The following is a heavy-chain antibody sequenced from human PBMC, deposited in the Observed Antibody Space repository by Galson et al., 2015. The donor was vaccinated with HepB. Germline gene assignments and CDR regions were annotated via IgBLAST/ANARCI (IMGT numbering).Heavy chain of an antibody. CDR3: ARDLSGAARYFDY. J-gene: IGHJ4*02. CDR2: IRSDSNSI. V-gene: IGHV3-21*01. CDR1: GFTLSSHT. Sequence: SLRLSCAASGFTLSSHTMAWVRQAPGKGLKWVSSIRSDSNSIYYADSVKGRFTISRDNAKQSLYLQMNSLRAEDTAVYYCARDLSGAARYFDYWGQGTLVTVSS. D-gene: IGHD6-6*01.